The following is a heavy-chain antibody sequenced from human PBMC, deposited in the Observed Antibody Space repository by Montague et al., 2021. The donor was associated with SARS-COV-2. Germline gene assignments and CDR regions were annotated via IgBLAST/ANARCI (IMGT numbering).Heavy chain of an antibody. Sequence: SETLSLTCIVSGSSVRSYFWSWIRQPPGKGLEWIGNIYDSGSTNYNPSRKSRVTISVDTSKNQFSLKLSAVTAADTAVYYCARENTVTTFGGPYYIDSWGQGTLVTVSA. CDR1: GSSVRSYF. V-gene: IGHV4-59*02. D-gene: IGHD4-17*01. CDR3: ARENTVTTFGGPYYIDS. J-gene: IGHJ4*02. CDR2: IYDSGST.